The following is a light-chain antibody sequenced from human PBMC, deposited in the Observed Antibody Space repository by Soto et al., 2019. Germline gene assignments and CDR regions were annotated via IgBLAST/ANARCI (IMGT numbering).Light chain of an antibody. J-gene: IGKJ1*01. CDR1: ESLVHSDGKTY. CDR2: QIS. Sequence: IVLTQTPLSSAVTLGQPASFSCGSSESLVHSDGKTYLGWLHLRPGQPPRLLIYQISRRPPGVPDRFSGSGAGTNFTLKISRVEPEDVGIFYCMQASQLRTCGQGTKVEIK. CDR3: MQASQLRT. V-gene: IGKV2-24*01.